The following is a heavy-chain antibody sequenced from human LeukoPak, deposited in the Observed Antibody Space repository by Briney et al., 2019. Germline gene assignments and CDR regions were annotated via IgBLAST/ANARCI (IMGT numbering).Heavy chain of an antibody. Sequence: GGSLRLSCAASGFTFSTFAMIWVRQPPGKGLEWVSGIFPGGGEIHYADSVRGRFTISRDNSKSTLSLQMNSLRAEDTAIYYCATYRQVLLPFESWGQGTLVTVSS. D-gene: IGHD2-8*02. CDR3: ATYRQVLLPFES. CDR1: GFTFSTFA. CDR2: IFPGGGEI. J-gene: IGHJ4*02. V-gene: IGHV3-23*01.